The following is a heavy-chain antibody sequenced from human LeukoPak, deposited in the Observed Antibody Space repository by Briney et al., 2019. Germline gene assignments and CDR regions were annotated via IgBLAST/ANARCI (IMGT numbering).Heavy chain of an antibody. CDR3: ATIVVVTAMSVGDWFDP. V-gene: IGHV4-38-2*01. CDR2: ISHSGST. J-gene: IGHJ5*02. Sequence: SETLSLTCAVSGYSISSGYHWAWIRQPPGKGLEWIGSISHSGSTYYNPSLKSRVTISVDTSKNQFSVKLSSVSAADTAVYYCATIVVVTAMSVGDWFDPWGQGTLVTVSS. D-gene: IGHD2-21*02. CDR1: GYSISSGYH.